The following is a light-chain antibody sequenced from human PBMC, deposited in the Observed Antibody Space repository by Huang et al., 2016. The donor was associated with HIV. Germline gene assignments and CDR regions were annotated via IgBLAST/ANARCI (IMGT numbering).Light chain of an antibody. CDR1: QTINKY. Sequence: QLPQPPSSLSASFGDKVSVICVASQTINKYLHWYQQKPGKAPRPLIYGASSLQSGVSSRFRGRGSGTDYTLTINDVHSEDSATYYCQQSYVIPWTFGQGTIVEIK. J-gene: IGKJ1*01. V-gene: IGKV1-39*01. CDR3: QQSYVIPWT. CDR2: GAS.